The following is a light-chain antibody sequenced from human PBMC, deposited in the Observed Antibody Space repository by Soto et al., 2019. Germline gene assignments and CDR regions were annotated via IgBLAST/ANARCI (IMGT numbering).Light chain of an antibody. CDR1: SSNIGSNY. J-gene: IGLJ1*01. Sequence: QSVLTQPPSASGTPGQRVTISCSGSSSNIGSNYVYWYQQLPGTAPKLLIYRNNQRPSGVPDRFSGSKSGTSASLAISGLRSEDEADYYCAAWEDSLSVPYVFGTGTKLTVL. CDR3: AAWEDSLSVPYV. CDR2: RNN. V-gene: IGLV1-47*01.